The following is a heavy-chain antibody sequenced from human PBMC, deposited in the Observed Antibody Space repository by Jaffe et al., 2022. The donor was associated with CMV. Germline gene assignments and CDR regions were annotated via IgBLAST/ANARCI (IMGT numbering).Heavy chain of an antibody. J-gene: IGHJ6*03. CDR3: ARQTPYQGYYFSMDV. CDR1: GGSISSHF. V-gene: IGHV4-59*08. Sequence: QVQLQESGPGLVKPSETLSLTCTVSGGSISSHFWTWIRQPPGKGLEWIGYMSNGGTTNYNPSLSSRVTISRDTSKNQLSLRLNSVTAADTAVYYCARQTPYQGYYFSMDVWGKGTTVTVSS. D-gene: IGHD2-21*01. CDR2: MSNGGTT.